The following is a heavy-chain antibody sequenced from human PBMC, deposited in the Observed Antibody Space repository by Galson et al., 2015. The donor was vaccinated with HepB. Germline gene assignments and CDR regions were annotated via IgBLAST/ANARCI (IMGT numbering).Heavy chain of an antibody. D-gene: IGHD5-18*01. CDR3: ARVHRKYSYGVLGY. J-gene: IGHJ4*02. Sequence: SLRLSCAASGFTFSSYVMHWVRQAPGKGLEWVAVISYDGSNKYYADSVKGRFTISRDNSKNTLYLQMNSLRAEDTAVYYCARVHRKYSYGVLGYWGQGTLVTVSS. CDR2: ISYDGSNK. V-gene: IGHV3-30*04. CDR1: GFTFSSYV.